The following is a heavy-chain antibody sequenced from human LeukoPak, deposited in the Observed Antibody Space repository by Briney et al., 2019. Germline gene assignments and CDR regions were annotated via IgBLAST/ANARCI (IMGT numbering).Heavy chain of an antibody. J-gene: IGHJ4*02. D-gene: IGHD2-2*01. Sequence: HSETLSLTCTVSGGSISSGSYYWSWIRQPAGKGLEWIGRIYTSGSTNYNPSLKSRVTISVDTSKNQFSLKLSSVTAADTAVYYCATTRVVPAAIVNWGQGTLVTVSS. V-gene: IGHV4-61*02. CDR2: IYTSGST. CDR1: GGSISSGSYY. CDR3: ATTRVVPAAIVN.